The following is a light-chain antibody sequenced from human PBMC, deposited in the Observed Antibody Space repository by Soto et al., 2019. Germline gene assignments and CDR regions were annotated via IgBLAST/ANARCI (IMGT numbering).Light chain of an antibody. Sequence: DIQMTQSPSTLSASVGDRVTITCRTSQNINAWLAWYQQRPGQAHKLLIYGASNLQSGVQPRFRGSGSGTDFTLAIRSLQPEDSATYYCIQDINYPWTFGQGTKVDIK. CDR3: IQDINYPWT. CDR1: QNINAW. V-gene: IGKV1-5*01. CDR2: GAS. J-gene: IGKJ1*01.